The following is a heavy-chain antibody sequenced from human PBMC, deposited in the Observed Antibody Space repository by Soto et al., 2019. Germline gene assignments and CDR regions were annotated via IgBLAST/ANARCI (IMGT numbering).Heavy chain of an antibody. CDR3: ARDTEYSSSWPSYYYGMDV. V-gene: IGHV4-31*03. Sequence: SETLSLTCTVPGCSISSGGYYWSWIRQHPGKGLEWIGYIYYSGSTYYNPSLKSRVTISVDTSKNQFSLKLSSVTAADTAVYYCARDTEYSSSWPSYYYGMDVWGQGTTVTV. D-gene: IGHD6-13*01. CDR2: IYYSGST. J-gene: IGHJ6*02. CDR1: GCSISSGGYY.